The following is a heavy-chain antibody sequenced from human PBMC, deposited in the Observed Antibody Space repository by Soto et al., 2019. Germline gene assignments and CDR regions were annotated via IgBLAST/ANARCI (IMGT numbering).Heavy chain of an antibody. D-gene: IGHD2-2*01. CDR2: IFYTGTT. Sequence: SETLSLTCCVSGGSISYNSYYWGWVRQPPGKGLEWVGGIFYTGTTYYSPSLKDRVTISVDTSKNSFSLNLTSVTAADTAVYFCARLVVVAPVANAWGQGTLVTVS. J-gene: IGHJ5*02. V-gene: IGHV4-39*02. CDR3: ARLVVVAPVANA. CDR1: GGSISYNSYY.